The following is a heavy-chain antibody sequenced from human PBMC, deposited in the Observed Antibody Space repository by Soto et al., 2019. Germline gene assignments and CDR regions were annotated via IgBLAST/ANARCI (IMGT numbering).Heavy chain of an antibody. Sequence: EVQLVDSGGGLVQPGGSLRLSCAASGFTFSTYCMNWVRQAPGKGLVCVSYISSSSRTIYYADSVKGRFTISRDNADNSLFLQMNSLRAEATAVYYCAGDLTNYGASHRGFDYWGQGRLVTFSS. D-gene: IGHD4-17*01. CDR3: AGDLTNYGASHRGFDY. CDR1: GFTFSTYC. CDR2: ISSSSRTI. V-gene: IGHV3-48*01. J-gene: IGHJ4*02.